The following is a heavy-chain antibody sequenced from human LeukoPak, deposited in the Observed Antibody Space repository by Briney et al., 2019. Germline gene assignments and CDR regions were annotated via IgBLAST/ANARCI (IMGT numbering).Heavy chain of an antibody. CDR1: GYTFTSYG. V-gene: IGHV1-18*01. CDR2: ISAYNGNT. Sequence: ASVKVSCKASGYTFTSYGISWVRQAPGQGLEWMGWISAYNGNTNYAQKLQGRVTMTTDTSTSTAYMELGSLRSDDTAVYYCARGAPYGDYDSSDAFDIWGQGTMVTVSS. J-gene: IGHJ3*02. CDR3: ARGAPYGDYDSSDAFDI. D-gene: IGHD4-17*01.